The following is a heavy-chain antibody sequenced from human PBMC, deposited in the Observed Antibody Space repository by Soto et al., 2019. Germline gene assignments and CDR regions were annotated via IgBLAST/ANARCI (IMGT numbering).Heavy chain of an antibody. CDR2: MNPNSGDT. CDR3: ARGRGGHCIGGKCYRFFDA. CDR1: GYTFTNYE. Sequence: ASVKVSCKASGYTFTNYETIWVRQATGQGLEWVGWMNPNSGDTVYAEKFQGRVTLTRDTSISTAYMELSSLRYEDTAVYYCARGRGGHCIGGKCYRFFDAWGQGTLVTVSS. J-gene: IGHJ5*02. V-gene: IGHV1-8*01. D-gene: IGHD2-15*01.